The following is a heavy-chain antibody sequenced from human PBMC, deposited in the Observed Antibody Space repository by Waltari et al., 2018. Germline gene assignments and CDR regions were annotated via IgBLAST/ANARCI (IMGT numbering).Heavy chain of an antibody. J-gene: IGHJ5*02. D-gene: IGHD3-22*01. CDR3: ARDHYYDSSGYYSNWFDP. V-gene: IGHV4-30-4*08. CDR2: IYYSGST. Sequence: QVQLQESGPGLVKTSQTLSLTCTVSGGSISSGDYYWSWIRQPPGKGLEWIGYIYYSGSTYYNPSLKSRVTISVDTSKNQFSLKLSSVTAADTAVYYCARDHYYDSSGYYSNWFDPWGQGTLVTVSS. CDR1: GGSISSGDYY.